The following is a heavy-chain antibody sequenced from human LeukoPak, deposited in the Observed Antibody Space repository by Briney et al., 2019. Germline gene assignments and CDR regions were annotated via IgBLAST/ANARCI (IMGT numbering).Heavy chain of an antibody. D-gene: IGHD1-1*01. J-gene: IGHJ6*03. CDR3: ATALLRAPTYMDV. Sequence: PGGSLRLSCVASGFTFSSYAMSWVRQAPAKGLEWVSWTSGSGGSTYYADSVKGRFTISRDNSKNTVYLQMNSLRAEDTAVYYCATALLRAPTYMDVWGKGTTVTVPS. CDR1: GFTFSSYA. CDR2: TSGSGGST. V-gene: IGHV3-23*01.